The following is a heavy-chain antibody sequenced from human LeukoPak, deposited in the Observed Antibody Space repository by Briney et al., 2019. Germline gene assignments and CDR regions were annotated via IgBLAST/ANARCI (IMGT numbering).Heavy chain of an antibody. CDR3: VRGFDY. J-gene: IGHJ4*02. CDR1: GFTFSSYW. Sequence: PGESLRLSCAASGFTFSSYWMHWVRQAPGKGLVWVSRINSDGRTTNYADSVKGRFTISRDNAKNTLYLQMNSLRAEDTAVYYCVRGFDYWGQGTLVTVSS. CDR2: INSDGRTT. V-gene: IGHV3-74*01.